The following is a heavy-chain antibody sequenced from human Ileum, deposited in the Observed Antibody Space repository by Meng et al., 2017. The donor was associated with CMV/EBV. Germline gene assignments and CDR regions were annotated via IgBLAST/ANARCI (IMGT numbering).Heavy chain of an antibody. CDR3: ARDGSGYDYVPNWFDP. CDR1: FTFSSYG. V-gene: IGHV3-21*01. J-gene: IGHJ5*02. CDR2: ISSSSSYI. D-gene: IGHD5-12*01. Sequence: FTFSSYGMNWVRQAPGKGLEWVSSISSSSSYIYYADSVKGRFTISRDNAKNSLYLQMNSLRAEDTAVYYCARDGSGYDYVPNWFDPWGQGTLVTVSS.